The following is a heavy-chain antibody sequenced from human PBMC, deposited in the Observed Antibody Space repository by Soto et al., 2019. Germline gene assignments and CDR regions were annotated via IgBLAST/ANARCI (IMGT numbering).Heavy chain of an antibody. J-gene: IGHJ3*02. CDR2: IYYSGST. Sequence: PEPRSPTCSCSGASIGTYSWSGFRQPPGKGLEWIGYIYYSGSTNYNPSLKSRVTISVDTSKNQFSLKLSSVTAADTAVYYCARGFDSSGSDAFDIWGQGTMVTVSS. D-gene: IGHD3-22*01. CDR1: GASIGTYS. V-gene: IGHV4-59*01. CDR3: ARGFDSSGSDAFDI.